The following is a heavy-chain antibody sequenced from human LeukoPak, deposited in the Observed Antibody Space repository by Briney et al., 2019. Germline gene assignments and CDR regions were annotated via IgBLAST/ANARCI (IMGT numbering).Heavy chain of an antibody. CDR3: AKDTLYSSSSLDY. J-gene: IGHJ4*02. V-gene: IGHV3-43*02. Sequence: PGGSLRLSCAASGFTFDDYAMHWVRQPPGKGLEWVSLISGDGGHTYYADSVKGRFTISRDNSRNSLYLEMNSLKTEDSAFYYCAKDTLYSSSSLDYWGQGTLLTVSS. CDR1: GFTFDDYA. D-gene: IGHD6-6*01. CDR2: ISGDGGHT.